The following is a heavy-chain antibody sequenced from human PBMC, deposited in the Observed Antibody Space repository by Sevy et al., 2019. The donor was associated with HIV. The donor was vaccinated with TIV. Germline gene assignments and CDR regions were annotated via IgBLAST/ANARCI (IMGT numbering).Heavy chain of an antibody. V-gene: IGHV1-69*06. Sequence: ASVKVSCKASGGTFSSYSISWVRQAPGQGLEWMGGIIPMFGTANYAQKFQGRVMITADKSTSIAYMELSSLRSEDTAVYYCAREGSTPANYDYWGQGTLVTVSS. CDR3: AREGSTPANYDY. CDR2: IIPMFGTA. CDR1: GGTFSSYS. J-gene: IGHJ4*02.